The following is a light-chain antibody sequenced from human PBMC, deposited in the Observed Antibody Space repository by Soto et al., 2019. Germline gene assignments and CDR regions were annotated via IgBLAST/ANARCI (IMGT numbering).Light chain of an antibody. CDR1: QSVXNT. Sequence: VLTRSPCTLSLSPGEGVTLSCRAGQSVXNTFDWYQHKHGQPPRILXYDTSTRATGIPARFSGSRSGPDFTLTISSLQSEDFAVYYCQPYNSWTRTFGGGTKVDIK. J-gene: IGKJ4*02. CDR2: DTS. CDR3: QPYNSWTRT. V-gene: IGKV3-15*01.